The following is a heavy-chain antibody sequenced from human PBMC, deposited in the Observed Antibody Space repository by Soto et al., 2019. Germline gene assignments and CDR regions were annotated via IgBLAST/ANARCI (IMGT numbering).Heavy chain of an antibody. V-gene: IGHV3-74*01. CDR3: IRGHRPSSVGTGAF. D-gene: IGHD3-10*01. CDR1: GFVFNMYW. CDR2: INDDGTRT. Sequence: GGSLRLSCAASGFVFNMYWMHWVRQVPGEGPEWVTRINDDGTRTDYADSAKGRFTISRDNAKDILYLQMNALRVDDTAVYYCIRGHRPSSVGTGAFWGQGTLVTVSS. J-gene: IGHJ4*02.